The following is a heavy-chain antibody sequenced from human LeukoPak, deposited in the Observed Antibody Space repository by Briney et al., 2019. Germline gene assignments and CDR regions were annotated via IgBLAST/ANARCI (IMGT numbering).Heavy chain of an antibody. V-gene: IGHV1-18*01. Sequence: AASVKVSCKASGYTLTSYGISWVRQAPGQGLEWMGLISAYNGNTNYAQKLQGRVTMTTDTSTSTAYMELRSLRSEDTAVYYCATQSDPSRGNTHWYFDLWGRGTLVTVSS. CDR3: ATQSDPSRGNTHWYFDL. CDR2: ISAYNGNT. D-gene: IGHD1-26*01. J-gene: IGHJ2*01. CDR1: GYTLTSYG.